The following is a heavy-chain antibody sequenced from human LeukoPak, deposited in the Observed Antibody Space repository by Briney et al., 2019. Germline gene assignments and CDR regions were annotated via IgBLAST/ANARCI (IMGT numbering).Heavy chain of an antibody. CDR1: GFTFSSYE. CDR2: ISSSGRTI. V-gene: IGHV3-48*03. Sequence: GGSLRLSCAASGFTFSSYEMNWVRQAPGKGLEWVSYISSSGRTIYYAGSVKGRFTISRDNAKNSLYLQMDSLRVEDTAVYYCAREEGGSYYWGQGTLVTVSS. D-gene: IGHD2-15*01. CDR3: AREEGGSYY. J-gene: IGHJ4*02.